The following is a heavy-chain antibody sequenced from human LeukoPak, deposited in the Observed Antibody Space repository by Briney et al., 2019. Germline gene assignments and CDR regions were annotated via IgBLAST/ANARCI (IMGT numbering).Heavy chain of an antibody. CDR3: AREQQQQDASDI. Sequence: GGSLRLSCAASGFTFSNYGMHWVRQASGKGLEWVAVISYDGSNKYYADSVKGRFTISRDNAKNSLYLQMNSLRAEDTALYYCAREQQQQDASDIWGQGTMVTVSS. D-gene: IGHD6-13*01. V-gene: IGHV3-30*03. J-gene: IGHJ3*02. CDR2: ISYDGSNK. CDR1: GFTFSNYG.